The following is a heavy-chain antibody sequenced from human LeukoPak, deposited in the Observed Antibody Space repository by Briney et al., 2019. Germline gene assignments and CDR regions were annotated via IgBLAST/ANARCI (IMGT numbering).Heavy chain of an antibody. Sequence: GESLKISCKGSGYSFTSYWIGWVRQMPGKGLEWMGIIYPGDSDIGYSPSFQGQVTISADKSISTAYLQWSSLKASDSAMYYCARHDSNSFYQILDYWGQGTLVTVSS. V-gene: IGHV5-51*01. CDR2: IYPGDSDI. D-gene: IGHD3-22*01. CDR1: GYSFTSYW. CDR3: ARHDSNSFYQILDY. J-gene: IGHJ4*02.